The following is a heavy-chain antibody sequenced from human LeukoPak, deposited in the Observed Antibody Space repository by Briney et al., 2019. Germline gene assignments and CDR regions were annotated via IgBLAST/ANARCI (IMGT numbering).Heavy chain of an antibody. CDR2: ISGSGVTT. J-gene: IGHJ4*02. CDR1: GFTFSSYA. CDR3: AKGSSNGRPYYFDY. V-gene: IGHV3-23*01. Sequence: PGGSLRLSCAASGFTFSSYAMSWVRQAPGKGLEWVSAISGSGVTTYYADSVKGRFTISRDNSKNTLHLQMNSLRAEDAAVYYCAKGSSNGRPYYFDYWGQGALVTVSS. D-gene: IGHD6-19*01.